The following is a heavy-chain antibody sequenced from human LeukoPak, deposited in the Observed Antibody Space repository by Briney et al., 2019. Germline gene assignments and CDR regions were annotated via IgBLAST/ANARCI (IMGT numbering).Heavy chain of an antibody. CDR2: IYYSGST. CDR3: SKSHYDFWSGYRGYYYYGMDV. Sequence: SETLSLTCTVSGGSFSSGSYYWSWIRQPPGKGLEWIGYIYYSGSTNYNPSLKSRVTISVDTSKNQFSLKLSPVTAADTAVYYCSKSHYDFWSGYRGYYYYGMDVWGQGTTVTVSS. V-gene: IGHV4-61*01. CDR1: GGSFSSGSYY. J-gene: IGHJ6*02. D-gene: IGHD3-3*01.